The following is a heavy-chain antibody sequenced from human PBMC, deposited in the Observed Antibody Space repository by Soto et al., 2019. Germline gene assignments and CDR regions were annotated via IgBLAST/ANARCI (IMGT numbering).Heavy chain of an antibody. Sequence: PSETLSLTCTVSGGPISSSSYYWGWIRQPPGKGLEWIGSIYYSGSTYYNPSLKSRVTISVDTSKNQFSLKLSSVTAADTAVYYCARRIYDSSGYYFYAFDIWGQGTMVTVSS. CDR3: ARRIYDSSGYYFYAFDI. CDR2: IYYSGST. CDR1: GGPISSSSYY. V-gene: IGHV4-39*01. D-gene: IGHD3-22*01. J-gene: IGHJ3*02.